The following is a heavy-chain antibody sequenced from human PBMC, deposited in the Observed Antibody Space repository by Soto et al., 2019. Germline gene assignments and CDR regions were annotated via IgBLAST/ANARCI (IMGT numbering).Heavy chain of an antibody. CDR1: GYTFTGYY. CDR3: AMVDVYVTPSPQDV. Sequence: ASVKVSCKASGYTFTGYYMHWVRQAPGQGLEWMGWINAYNGNTNYAQNLQGRVTLTTDTSTSTAYMELRSLRSNDTAVYYCAMVDVYVTPSPQDVWGQGTTVTVS. J-gene: IGHJ6*02. CDR2: INAYNGNT. V-gene: IGHV1-18*04. D-gene: IGHD3-16*01.